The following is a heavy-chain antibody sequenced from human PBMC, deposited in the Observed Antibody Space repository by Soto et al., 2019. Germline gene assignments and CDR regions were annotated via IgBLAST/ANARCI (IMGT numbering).Heavy chain of an antibody. CDR2: IYYSGST. CDR1: GGSISSYY. V-gene: IGHV4-59*01. CDR3: ARDRGSSWSTFDY. D-gene: IGHD6-13*01. Sequence: SETLSLTCTVSGGSISSYYWSWIRQPPGKGLEWIGYIYYSGSTNYNPSLKSRVTISVDTSKNQFSLKLSSVTAADTAVYYCARDRGSSWSTFDYWGQGTLVPVSS. J-gene: IGHJ4*02.